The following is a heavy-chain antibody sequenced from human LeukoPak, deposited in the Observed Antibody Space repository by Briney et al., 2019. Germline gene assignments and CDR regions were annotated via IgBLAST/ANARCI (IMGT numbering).Heavy chain of an antibody. CDR1: GFTLSSYG. J-gene: IGHJ4*02. D-gene: IGHD5-24*01. CDR2: ISYDGSNK. Sequence: PGGSLRLSCAASGFTLSSYGMHWVRQAPGKGLEWVAVISYDGSNKYYADSVKGRFTISRDNSKNTLYLQMNSLRAEDTAVYYCAKDRRDGYLGYWGQGTLVTVSS. V-gene: IGHV3-30*18. CDR3: AKDRRDGYLGY.